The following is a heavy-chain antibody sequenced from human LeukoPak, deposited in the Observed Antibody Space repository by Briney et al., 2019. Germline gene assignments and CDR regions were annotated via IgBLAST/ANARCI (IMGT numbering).Heavy chain of an antibody. CDR3: SRDGGAETDDHYFDY. CDR2: ISTDGTYA. Sequence: SGGSLRLSCAASGFTFSSYWMHWVRQAPGKGLVWVSRISTDGTYAEYADSVKGRFTISRDNAKNSLYLQMNSLRAEDTAVYYCSRDGGAETDDHYFDYWGQGTLVTVSS. J-gene: IGHJ4*02. D-gene: IGHD2-15*01. CDR1: GFTFSSYW. V-gene: IGHV3-74*03.